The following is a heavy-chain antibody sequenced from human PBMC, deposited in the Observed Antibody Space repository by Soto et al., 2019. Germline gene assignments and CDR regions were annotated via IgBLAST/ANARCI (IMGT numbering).Heavy chain of an antibody. CDR3: AKYVNYYDSSGYWEYYFDY. D-gene: IGHD3-22*01. CDR2: ISGSGGST. CDR1: GFTFSSYA. V-gene: IGHV3-23*01. J-gene: IGHJ4*02. Sequence: EVQLLESGGGLVQPGGSLRLSCAASGFTFSSYAMSWVRQAPGKGLEWVSAISGSGGSTYYADSVKGRFTISRDNSKNTLYLQMNSLRAEDTAVYYCAKYVNYYDSSGYWEYYFDYWGQGTLVTVSS.